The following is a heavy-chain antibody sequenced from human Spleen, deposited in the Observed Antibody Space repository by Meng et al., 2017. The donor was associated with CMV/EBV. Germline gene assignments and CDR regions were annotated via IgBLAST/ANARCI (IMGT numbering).Heavy chain of an antibody. D-gene: IGHD1-26*01. CDR3: ARGYLFTEARRDYYGVDV. CDR2: ISAYNGNT. V-gene: IGHV1-18*01. J-gene: IGHJ6*02. Sequence: ASVKVSCKASGYSFSSFGVSWVRLAPGRGLEWMGWISAYNGNTRNAQKFQGRVTITTDESTSTAYMELSSLRSEDTAVYFCARGYLFTEARRDYYGVDVWGQGTSVTVSS. CDR1: GYSFSSFG.